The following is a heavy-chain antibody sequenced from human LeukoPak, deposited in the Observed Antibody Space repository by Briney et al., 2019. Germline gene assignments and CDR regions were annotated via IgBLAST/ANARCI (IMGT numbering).Heavy chain of an antibody. CDR3: AKDTLEGDPLDY. V-gene: IGHV4-39*02. J-gene: IGHJ4*02. CDR1: GGSISSSSYY. CDR2: IYYSGST. D-gene: IGHD3-16*01. Sequence: PSETLSLTCTVSGGSISSSSYYWGWIRQPPGKGLEWIGSIYYSGSTYYNPSRKSRVTISVDTSKNQFSLKLSSVTAADTAVYYCAKDTLEGDPLDYWGQGTLVTVSS.